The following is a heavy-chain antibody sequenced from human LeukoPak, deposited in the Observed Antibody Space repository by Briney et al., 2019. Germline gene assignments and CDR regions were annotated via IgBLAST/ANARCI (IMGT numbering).Heavy chain of an antibody. CDR3: ARPMTTDANFDY. Sequence: SETLSLTCTVSGGSISSSSYYWGWIRQPPGKGLEWIGSICYSGSTYYNPSLKSRVTISVDTSKNQFSLKLSSVTAADTAVYYCARPMTTDANFDYWGQGTLVTVSS. D-gene: IGHD4-11*01. V-gene: IGHV4-39*01. J-gene: IGHJ4*02. CDR2: ICYSGST. CDR1: GGSISSSSYY.